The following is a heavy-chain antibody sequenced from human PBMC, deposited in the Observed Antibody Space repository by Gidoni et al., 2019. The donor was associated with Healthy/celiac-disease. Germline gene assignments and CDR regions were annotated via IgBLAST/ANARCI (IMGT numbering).Heavy chain of an antibody. CDR1: GAPISSYT. Sequence: QLQLQESGPGLVKPSETLSLTCPFSGAPISSYTWSWIRQPPGKGLEWIGYSDYSGSTNYNPALKSRVTISVDTSKNQFSLKLSSVTAADTAVYYCARYVVPAAIPQNYYYYYGMDVWGQGTTVTVSS. CDR3: ARYVVPAAIPQNYYYYYGMDV. J-gene: IGHJ6*02. CDR2: SDYSGST. V-gene: IGHV4-59*01. D-gene: IGHD2-2*02.